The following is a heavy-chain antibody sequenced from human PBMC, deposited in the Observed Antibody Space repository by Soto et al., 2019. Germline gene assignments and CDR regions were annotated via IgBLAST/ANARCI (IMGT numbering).Heavy chain of an antibody. CDR3: ARVISDFWSGYSGYFDY. Sequence: GASVKVSCKAAGYTFTSNDINWVRQATGQGLEWMGWMNPNSANTGYAQKFQGRVTMTRNTSITTAYMELSSLRSEDTAVYYCARVISDFWSGYSGYFDYWGQGTLVTVSS. J-gene: IGHJ4*02. CDR2: MNPNSANT. CDR1: GYTFTSND. D-gene: IGHD3-3*01. V-gene: IGHV1-8*01.